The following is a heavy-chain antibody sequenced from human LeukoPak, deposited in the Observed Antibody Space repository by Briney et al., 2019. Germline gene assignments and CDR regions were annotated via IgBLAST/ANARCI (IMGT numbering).Heavy chain of an antibody. CDR3: ARVESWESNISNYLDY. CDR1: GYTFTNYY. J-gene: IGHJ4*02. V-gene: IGHV1-46*01. CDR2: INPSGAGT. D-gene: IGHD3-10*01. Sequence: ASVKVSCKAPGYTFTNYYIHWVRQAPGQGLEWMGVINPSGAGTTYAQKFQGRITMTRDMSTSTVYMELSSLRSEDTAVYYCARVESWESNISNYLDYWGQGTLVTVSS.